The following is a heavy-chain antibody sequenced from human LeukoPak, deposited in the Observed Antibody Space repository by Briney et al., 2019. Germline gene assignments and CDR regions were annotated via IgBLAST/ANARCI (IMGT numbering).Heavy chain of an antibody. V-gene: IGHV1-69*04. CDR2: IIPTLGIA. CDR1: GGTFSSYT. J-gene: IGHJ4*02. CDR3: ARERGYSNYVIDY. Sequence: GSSVKVSCKASGGTFSSYTISWVRQAPGQGLEWMGRIIPTLGIANYAQKFQGRVTITADKSTSTAYMELSSLRSEDTAVYYCARERGYSNYVIDYWGQGTLVTVSS. D-gene: IGHD4-11*01.